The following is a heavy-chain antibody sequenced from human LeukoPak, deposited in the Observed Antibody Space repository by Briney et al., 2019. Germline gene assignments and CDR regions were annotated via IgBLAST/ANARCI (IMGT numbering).Heavy chain of an antibody. D-gene: IGHD3-9*01. CDR2: IYYSGST. V-gene: IGHV4-38-2*02. CDR3: ARLSDYDILTPYIDY. Sequence: SETLSLTCTVSGYSISSDYYWGWIRQPPGKGLEWIGSIYYSGSTYYNPSLKSRVTISVDTSKNQFSLKLSSVTAADTAVYYCARLSDYDILTPYIDYWGQGTLVTVSS. CDR1: GYSISSDYY. J-gene: IGHJ4*02.